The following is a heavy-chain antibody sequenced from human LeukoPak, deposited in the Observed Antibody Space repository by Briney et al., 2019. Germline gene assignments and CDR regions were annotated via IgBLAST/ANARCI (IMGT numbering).Heavy chain of an antibody. D-gene: IGHD6-19*01. CDR1: AFSFSAYS. Sequence: GGSLRLSCAASAFSFSAYSMNWVRQAPGKGLEWGSSISSSSSYIYYADSVKGRFTISRDNAKNSLYLQMNSLRAEDTAVYYCARDARVLAVAGTDYWGQGTLVTVSS. CDR2: ISSSSSYI. CDR3: ARDARVLAVAGTDY. J-gene: IGHJ4*02. V-gene: IGHV3-21*01.